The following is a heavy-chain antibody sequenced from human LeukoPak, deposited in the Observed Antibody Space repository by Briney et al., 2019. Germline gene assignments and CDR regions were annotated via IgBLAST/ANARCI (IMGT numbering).Heavy chain of an antibody. V-gene: IGHV4-34*01. CDR1: GGSFSGYY. Sequence: PSETLSLTCAVYGGSFSGYYWSWIRQPPGKGLEWIGEINHSGSTNYNPSLKSRVTISVDTSKNQFSLKLSSVTAADTAVYYCARDLVTDWFDPWGQGTLVTVSS. CDR3: ARDLVTDWFDP. CDR2: INHSGST. D-gene: IGHD2-8*02. J-gene: IGHJ5*02.